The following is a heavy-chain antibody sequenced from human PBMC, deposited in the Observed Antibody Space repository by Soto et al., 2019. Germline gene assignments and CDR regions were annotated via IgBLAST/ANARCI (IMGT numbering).Heavy chain of an antibody. CDR1: GASVSSGVYS. Sequence: QVQLQESGPGLVKPSQTLSLTCTVSGASVSSGVYSWNWIRQTPEKGLAWIGYISYNGTTHYIPSRKSRVTRSTDTSENQFSLKLCSVTAADAAVYYCAFMDLGENWFDLWGQGTLVTVSS. J-gene: IGHJ5*02. CDR3: AFMDLGENWFDL. CDR2: ISYNGTT. V-gene: IGHV4-30-4*01. D-gene: IGHD3-16*01.